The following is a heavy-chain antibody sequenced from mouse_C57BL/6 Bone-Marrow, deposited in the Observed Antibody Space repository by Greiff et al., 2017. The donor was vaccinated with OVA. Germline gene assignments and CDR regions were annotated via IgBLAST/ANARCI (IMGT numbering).Heavy chain of an antibody. Sequence: EVMLVESGGDLVKPGGSLKLSCAASGFTFSSYGMSWVRQTPDKRLEWVATISSGGSYTYYPDSVKGRFTISRDNAKNTLYLQMRSLKSEDTAMYYCARGAVVAWYFDVWGTGTTVTVSS. CDR1: GFTFSSYG. D-gene: IGHD1-1*01. CDR3: ARGAVVAWYFDV. J-gene: IGHJ1*03. CDR2: ISSGGSYT. V-gene: IGHV5-6*01.